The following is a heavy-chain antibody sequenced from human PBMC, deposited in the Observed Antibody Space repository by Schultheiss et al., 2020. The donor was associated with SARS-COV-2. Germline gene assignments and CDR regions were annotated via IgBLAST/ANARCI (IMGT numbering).Heavy chain of an antibody. CDR3: AREAGYSGYYPPDY. J-gene: IGHJ4*02. D-gene: IGHD5-12*01. CDR2: IWYDGSNK. CDR1: GFTFSSYG. V-gene: IGHV3-33*01. Sequence: GGSLRLSCAASGFTFSSYGMHWVRLAPGKGLEWVAVIWYDGSNKYYADSVKGRFTISRDNSKNTLYLQMNSLRAEDTAVYYCAREAGYSGYYPPDYWGQGTLVTVSS.